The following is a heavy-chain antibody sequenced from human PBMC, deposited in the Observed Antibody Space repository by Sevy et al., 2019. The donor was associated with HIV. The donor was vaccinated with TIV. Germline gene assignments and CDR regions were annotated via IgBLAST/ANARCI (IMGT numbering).Heavy chain of an antibody. D-gene: IGHD2-15*01. CDR3: ARVRVVRIYYYYYMDV. CDR1: GGSFSGYY. J-gene: IGHJ6*03. Sequence: SETLSLTCAVYGGSFSGYYWSWIRQPPGKGLEWIGEINHSGSTNYNPSLKSRVTISVDTSKNQFSLKLGSVTAADTAVYYCARVRVVRIYYYYYMDVWGKGTTVTVSS. CDR2: INHSGST. V-gene: IGHV4-34*01.